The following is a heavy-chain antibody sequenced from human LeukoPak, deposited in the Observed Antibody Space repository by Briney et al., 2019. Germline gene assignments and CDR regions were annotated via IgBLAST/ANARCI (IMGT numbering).Heavy chain of an antibody. V-gene: IGHV3-30-3*01. CDR3: ARDRALTYYYYGMDV. CDR2: ISYDGSNK. Sequence: PGGSLRLPCAASGFTFSSYAMHWVRQAPGKGLEWVAVISYDGSNKYYADSAKGRFTISRDNSKNTLYLQMNSLRAEDTAVYYCARDRALTYYYYGMDVWGQGTTVTVSS. J-gene: IGHJ6*02. CDR1: GFTFSSYA.